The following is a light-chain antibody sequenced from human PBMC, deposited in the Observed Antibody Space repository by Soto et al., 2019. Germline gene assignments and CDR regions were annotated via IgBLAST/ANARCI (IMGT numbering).Light chain of an antibody. J-gene: IGKJ1*01. Sequence: DIQMTQSPSTLSASVGDRVTITCRASQTINTWLAWYQQKPGKAPKLLIYRASSLESGVPSRFSGSGSGTEFTLTISSLRPDDFATYYCQQYHSYSRAFGQGTKVEIK. CDR2: RAS. V-gene: IGKV1-5*03. CDR1: QTINTW. CDR3: QQYHSYSRA.